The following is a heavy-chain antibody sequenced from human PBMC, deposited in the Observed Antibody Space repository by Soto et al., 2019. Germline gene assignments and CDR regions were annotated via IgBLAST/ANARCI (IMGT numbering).Heavy chain of an antibody. Sequence: GGSLRLSCAASGFTFRSYEMNWVRQAPGKGLEWVSYITGSGSTKYYADSVKGRFTISRDNAKNSLYLQMNSLRAEDTAVYYCARVYDSSGYYYVFGYWGQGTMVTVYS. D-gene: IGHD3-22*01. J-gene: IGHJ4*02. CDR1: GFTFRSYE. CDR3: ARVYDSSGYYYVFGY. CDR2: ITGSGSTK. V-gene: IGHV3-48*03.